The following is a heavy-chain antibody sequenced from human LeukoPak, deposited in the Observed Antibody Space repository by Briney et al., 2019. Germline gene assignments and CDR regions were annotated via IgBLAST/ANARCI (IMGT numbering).Heavy chain of an antibody. CDR1: GYTFTSYD. Sequence: ASVKVSCEASGYTFTSYDINWVRQATGQGLEWMGWMNPNSGNTGYAQKFQGRVTMTRNTSISTAYMELSSLRSEDTAVYYCARVSSWVSAAFDFWGQGTLVTVSS. J-gene: IGHJ4*02. CDR3: ARVSSWVSAAFDF. D-gene: IGHD1-26*01. CDR2: MNPNSGNT. V-gene: IGHV1-8*01.